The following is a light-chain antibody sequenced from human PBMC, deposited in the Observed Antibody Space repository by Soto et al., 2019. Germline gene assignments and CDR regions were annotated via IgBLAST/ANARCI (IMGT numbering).Light chain of an antibody. J-gene: IGKJ1*01. V-gene: IGKV3-15*01. Sequence: EIVMTQSPATLSVSPGERATLSCRASQSVSSNLAWYQQKPGQAPRLLIYGASTRATGIPARFSGSGSGTEFTLTISSLQSEDFAVYYCQPYNNWPPETFGQGTKVDIK. CDR3: QPYNNWPPET. CDR2: GAS. CDR1: QSVSSN.